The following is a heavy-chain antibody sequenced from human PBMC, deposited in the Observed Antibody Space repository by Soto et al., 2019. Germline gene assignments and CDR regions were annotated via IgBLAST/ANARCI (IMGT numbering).Heavy chain of an antibody. CDR3: ARDADTAMVYYYYYGMDV. J-gene: IGHJ6*02. D-gene: IGHD5-18*01. CDR2: ISYDGSNK. Sequence: QVQLVESVGGVVQPGRSLRLSCAASGFTFSSYAMHWVRQAPGKGLEWVAVISYDGSNKYYADSVKGRFTISRDNSKNTLYLQMNSLRAEDTAVYYCARDADTAMVYYYYYGMDVWVQGTTVTVSS. CDR1: GFTFSSYA. V-gene: IGHV3-30-3*01.